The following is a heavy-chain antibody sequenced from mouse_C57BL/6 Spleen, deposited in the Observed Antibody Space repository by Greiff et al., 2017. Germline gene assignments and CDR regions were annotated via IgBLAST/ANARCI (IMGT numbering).Heavy chain of an antibody. CDR1: GYAFTNYL. J-gene: IGHJ3*01. V-gene: IGHV1-54*01. CDR3: ARGGDYDEAWFAY. Sequence: VQLQQSGAELVRPGTSVKVSCKASGYAFTNYLIEWVKQRPGQGLEWIGVINPGSGGTNYNEKFKGKATLTVDKSSSTAYMQLRSLTSEDSAVYFCARGGDYDEAWFAYWGQGTLVTVSA. D-gene: IGHD2-4*01. CDR2: INPGSGGT.